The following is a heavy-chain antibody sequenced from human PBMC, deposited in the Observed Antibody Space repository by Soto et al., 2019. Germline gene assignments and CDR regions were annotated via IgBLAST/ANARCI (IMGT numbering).Heavy chain of an antibody. D-gene: IGHD4-4*01. CDR3: ARSTDHAFES. CDR1: GFSLSSHW. V-gene: IGHV3-74*01. J-gene: IGHJ4*02. CDR2: ISIDGSIT. Sequence: GGSLRLSCAACGFSLSSHWMYWVRQAPGKGLEYVSHISIDGSITNYAGAVKGRFTISRDNAKNTLSLQMNSLRGEDTALYYCARSTDHAFESWGQGTLVTVSS.